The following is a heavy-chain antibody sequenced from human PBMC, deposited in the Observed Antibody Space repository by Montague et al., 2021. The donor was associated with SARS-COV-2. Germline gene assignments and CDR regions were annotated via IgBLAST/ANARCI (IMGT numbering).Heavy chain of an antibody. D-gene: IGHD6-13*01. V-gene: IGHV2-70*11. CDR3: ARVSSSWSQDYYYYMDV. J-gene: IGHJ6*03. CDR2: IDWDDDK. Sequence: PALAKPTQTLTLTCTFSGFSLSTSGICVSWIRQPPGKALEWLARIDWDDDKYYSTSLKTRLTISKDTSKNQVVLTMTNMDPVDTATYYCARVSSSWSQDYYYYMDVWGKGTTVTVSS. CDR1: GFSLSTSGIC.